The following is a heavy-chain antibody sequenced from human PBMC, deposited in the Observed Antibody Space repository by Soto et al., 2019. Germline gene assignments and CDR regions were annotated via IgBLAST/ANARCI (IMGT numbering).Heavy chain of an antibody. CDR2: ISSSGSTI. CDR1: GFTFSDYY. V-gene: IGHV3-11*01. D-gene: IGHD3-10*01. Sequence: GGSLRLSCAASGFTFSDYYMSWIRQAPGKGLEWVSYISSSGSTIYYADSVKGRFTISRDNAKNSLYLQMNSLRAEDTAVYYCARDIRDGSNITMVRGVTIDAFDIWGQGTMVTVSS. J-gene: IGHJ3*02. CDR3: ARDIRDGSNITMVRGVTIDAFDI.